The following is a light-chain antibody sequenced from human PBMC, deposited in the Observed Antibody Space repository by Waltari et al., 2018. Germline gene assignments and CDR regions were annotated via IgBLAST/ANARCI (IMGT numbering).Light chain of an antibody. CDR1: QSVSSK. Sequence: EIVMTQSPATLSVSPGEQVTLSCRSRQSVSSKLAWYQHKGGQAPRLLIYGSSTRATGIPARFSGSGSGTEFTLTISSLQSEDFAVYYCQQYDNWPPATFGQGTKVEI. V-gene: IGKV3-15*01. J-gene: IGKJ1*01. CDR3: QQYDNWPPAT. CDR2: GSS.